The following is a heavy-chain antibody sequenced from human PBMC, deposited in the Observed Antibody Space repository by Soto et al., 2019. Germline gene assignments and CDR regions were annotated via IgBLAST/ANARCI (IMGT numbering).Heavy chain of an antibody. CDR2: ISPVFGAA. CDR1: GGTFNTYA. CDR3: AREVHVHTPAFVY. D-gene: IGHD3-10*02. J-gene: IGHJ4*02. V-gene: IGHV1-69*19. Sequence: QVQLVQSGAEMKKPGSSVKVSCQSSGGTFNTYAMNWVRQAPGQGPEWMGDISPVFGAANYAPKFQGRVTITADESTGTSYMQLSSLTSEDTALYFCAREVHVHTPAFVYWGQGTLVTVSS.